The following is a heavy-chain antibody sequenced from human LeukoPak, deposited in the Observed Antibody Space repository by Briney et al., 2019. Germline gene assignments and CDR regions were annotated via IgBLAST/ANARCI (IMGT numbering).Heavy chain of an antibody. J-gene: IGHJ4*02. V-gene: IGHV3-48*02. D-gene: IGHD6-13*01. CDR1: GFTFSSYS. CDR3: ARVWGLAVAGGEIEY. CDR2: IRSSGTTI. Sequence: PGGSLRLSCAASGFTFSSYSMNWVRQAPGKGLEWVSYIRSSGTTIYYADSVKGRFTISRDNAKKSMYLQMNSLRDEDTAVYYCARVWGLAVAGGEIEYWGQGTLVTVSS.